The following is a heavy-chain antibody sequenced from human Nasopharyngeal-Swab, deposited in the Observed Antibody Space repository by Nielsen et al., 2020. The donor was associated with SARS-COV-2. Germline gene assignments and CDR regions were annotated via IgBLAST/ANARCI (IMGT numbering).Heavy chain of an antibody. Sequence: SETLSLTCTVSGGSISSGDYYWSWIRQPPGKGLEWIGYIYYSGSTYYNPSLKSRVTISVDTSKNQFSLKLSSVTAADTAVYYCARDHAGYYYDSSGAKENYFDYWGQGTLVTVSS. D-gene: IGHD3-22*01. V-gene: IGHV4-30-4*01. CDR1: GGSISSGDYY. J-gene: IGHJ4*02. CDR2: IYYSGST. CDR3: ARDHAGYYYDSSGAKENYFDY.